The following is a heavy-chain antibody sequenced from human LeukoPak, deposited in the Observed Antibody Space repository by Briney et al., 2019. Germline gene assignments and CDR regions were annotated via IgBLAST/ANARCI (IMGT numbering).Heavy chain of an antibody. CDR3: ARARYDFWSGYNHYYYYYMDV. D-gene: IGHD3-3*01. CDR2: IIPIFGTA. J-gene: IGHJ6*03. V-gene: IGHV1-69*13. Sequence: SVKVSCKASGGTFSSYAISWVRQAPAQGLEWMGGIIPIFGTANYAQKFQGRVTITADESTSTAYMELSSLRSEDTAVYYCARARYDFWSGYNHYYYYYMDVWGKGTTVTVSS. CDR1: GGTFSSYA.